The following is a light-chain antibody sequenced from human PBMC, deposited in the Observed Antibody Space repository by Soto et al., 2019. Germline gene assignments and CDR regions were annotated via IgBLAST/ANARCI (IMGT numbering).Light chain of an antibody. CDR1: QTISTY. CDR2: GAS. CDR3: QHYYITPPVT. J-gene: IGKJ4*01. V-gene: IGKV1-39*01. Sequence: DIQMTQSPSSLSASVGDRVTIACRASQTISTYLSWYQQKPGKAPKLLIYGASSLQSGVPSRFSGSGSGTDFTLTISSLQPEDSATYFCQHYYITPPVTFGGGTKVEIK.